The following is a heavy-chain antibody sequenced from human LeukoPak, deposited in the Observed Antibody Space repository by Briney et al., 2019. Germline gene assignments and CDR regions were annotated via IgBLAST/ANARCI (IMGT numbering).Heavy chain of an antibody. Sequence: GGSLRLSCAASGFTFSSYAMHWVRQAPGKGLEWVAVISYDGSNKYYADSVKGRFTISRDNSKNTLYLQMNSLRAEDTAVYYCAKGRGYDSSGYYLRDAFDIWGQGTMVTVSS. CDR2: ISYDGSNK. CDR3: AKGRGYDSSGYYLRDAFDI. D-gene: IGHD3-22*01. V-gene: IGHV3-30-3*01. CDR1: GFTFSSYA. J-gene: IGHJ3*02.